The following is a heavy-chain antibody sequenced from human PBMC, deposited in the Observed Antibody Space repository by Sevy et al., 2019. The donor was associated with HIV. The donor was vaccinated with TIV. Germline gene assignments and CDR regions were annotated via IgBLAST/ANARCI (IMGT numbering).Heavy chain of an antibody. CDR1: GDSISSLNYY. D-gene: IGHD1-26*01. CDR3: ARANAYLASDAFDI. V-gene: IGHV4-31*03. CDR2: ISYSART. J-gene: IGHJ3*02. Sequence: SETLSLTCTVSGDSISSLNYYWSWIRQHPGKGLEWIGYISYSARTYYNPSLKSRVTISVDTSKNQFSLKLSSVTAAVTAVFYCARANAYLASDAFDIWGQGTLVTVSS.